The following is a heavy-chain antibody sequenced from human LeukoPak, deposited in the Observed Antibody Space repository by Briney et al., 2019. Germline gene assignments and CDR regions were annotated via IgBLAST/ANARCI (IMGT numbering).Heavy chain of an antibody. CDR2: ISSNGETP. CDR1: GFTFSSYA. J-gene: IGHJ4*02. Sequence: GRSLRLSCAASGFTFSSYAMHWVRQAPGKGLEWVAIISSNGETPYYADSVKGRFTISRDNSKNTLYLQMSSLTAEDTALYYCAKDLRWLQDYWGQGTLVTVSS. D-gene: IGHD5-24*01. V-gene: IGHV3-30*04. CDR3: AKDLRWLQDY.